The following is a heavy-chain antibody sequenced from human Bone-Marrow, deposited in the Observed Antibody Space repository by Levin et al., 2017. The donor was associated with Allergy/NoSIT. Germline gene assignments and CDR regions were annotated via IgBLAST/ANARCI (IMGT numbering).Heavy chain of an antibody. J-gene: IGHJ5*02. V-gene: IGHV4-59*01. D-gene: IGHD3-22*01. CDR1: GGSINNYC. CDR2: IDYSWST. Sequence: SETLSLTCTVSGGSINNYCWSWIRQPPGKGLDWIGYIDYSWSTTYNPSLKSRVTISIDTSKNQFFLRLSSVTAADTAVYYCARDTDDSSGYYKWFDPWGQGTLVTVSS. CDR3: ARDTDDSSGYYKWFDP.